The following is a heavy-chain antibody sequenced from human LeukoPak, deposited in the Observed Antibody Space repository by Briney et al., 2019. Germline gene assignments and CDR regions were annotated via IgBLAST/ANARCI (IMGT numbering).Heavy chain of an antibody. CDR3: ARGTYDILTGYYLGY. CDR2: ISAYNGNT. D-gene: IGHD3-9*01. V-gene: IGHV1-18*01. CDR1: GYTFTNYG. J-gene: IGHJ4*02. Sequence: ASVKVSCKASGYTFTNYGISWVRQAPGQGLEWMGWISAYNGNTNYAQKLQGRVTMTTDTSTSTAYMELRSLRSDDTAVYYCARGTYDILTGYYLGYWGQGTLVTVSS.